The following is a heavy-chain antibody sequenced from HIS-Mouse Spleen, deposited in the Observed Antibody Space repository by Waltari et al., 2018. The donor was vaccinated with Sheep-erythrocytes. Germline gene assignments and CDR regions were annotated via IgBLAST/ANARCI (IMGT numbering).Heavy chain of an antibody. Sequence: EVQLVESGGGLVQPGRSLRLSCAASGFTFDDYAMHWVRQAPGKGLEWVSGISWNSGSIGYADSVKGRFTISRDNAKNSLYLQMNSLRAEDTALYYCAKDLYSSSWSGYYYYYGMDVWGQGTTVTVSS. D-gene: IGHD6-13*01. CDR2: ISWNSGSI. CDR3: AKDLYSSSWSGYYYYYGMDV. CDR1: GFTFDDYA. V-gene: IGHV3-9*01. J-gene: IGHJ6*02.